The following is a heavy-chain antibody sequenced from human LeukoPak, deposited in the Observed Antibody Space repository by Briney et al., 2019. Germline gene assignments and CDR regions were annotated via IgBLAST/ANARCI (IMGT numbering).Heavy chain of an antibody. Sequence: GESLKISCKGSGYSFTSYWIGWVRQMPGKGLGWMGIIYPGDSDTRYSPSFQGQVTISADKSISTAYLQWSSLKASDTAMYYCARHPPRSSSWHFAFDYWGQGTLVTVSS. CDR2: IYPGDSDT. CDR3: ARHPPRSSSWHFAFDY. J-gene: IGHJ4*02. CDR1: GYSFTSYW. V-gene: IGHV5-51*01. D-gene: IGHD6-13*01.